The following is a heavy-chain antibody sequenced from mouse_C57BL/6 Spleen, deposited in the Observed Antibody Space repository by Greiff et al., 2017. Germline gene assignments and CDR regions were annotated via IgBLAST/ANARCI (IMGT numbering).Heavy chain of an antibody. Sequence: DVKLQESGGGLVKPGGSLKLSCAASGFTFSSYAMSWVRQTPEKRLEWVATISDGGSYTYYPDNVKGRFTISRDNAKNNLYLQMSHLKSEDTAMYYCARDRDDYDVGAWFAYWGQGTLVTVSA. CDR3: ARDRDDYDVGAWFAY. V-gene: IGHV5-4*01. CDR2: ISDGGSYT. CDR1: GFTFSSYA. J-gene: IGHJ3*01. D-gene: IGHD2-4*01.